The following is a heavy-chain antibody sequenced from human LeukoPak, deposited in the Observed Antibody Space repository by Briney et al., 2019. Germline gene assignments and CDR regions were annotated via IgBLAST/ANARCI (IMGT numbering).Heavy chain of an antibody. V-gene: IGHV1-2*02. CDR2: INPNSGGT. Sequence: ASVKVSCKASGYTFTGYYIHWVRQAPGQGLEWMGWINPNSGGTVYAQKFQGRVTMTRDTSISTAYMELSRLRSDDTAVYYCARAGRLDIVLMVYAILSFDYWGQGTLVTVSS. CDR3: ARAGRLDIVLMVYAILSFDY. J-gene: IGHJ4*02. CDR1: GYTFTGYY. D-gene: IGHD2-8*01.